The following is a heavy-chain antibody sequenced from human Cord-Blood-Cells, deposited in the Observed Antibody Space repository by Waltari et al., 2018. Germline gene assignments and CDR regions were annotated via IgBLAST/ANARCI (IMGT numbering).Heavy chain of an antibody. J-gene: IGHJ4*02. D-gene: IGHD6-6*01. CDR1: GGSFSGYY. V-gene: IGHV4-34*01. Sequence: QVQLQQWGAGLLKPSETLSLTCAVYGGSFSGYYWSWIRQPPGKGLEWIGEINHRGSTNYNPSLKSRVTISVDTSKNQFSLKLSSVTAADTAVYYCARSSSIAARGWDYWGQGTLVTVSS. CDR2: INHRGST. CDR3: ARSSSIAARGWDY.